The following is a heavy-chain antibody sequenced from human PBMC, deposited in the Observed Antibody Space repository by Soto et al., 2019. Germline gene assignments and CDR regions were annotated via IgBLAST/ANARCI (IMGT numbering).Heavy chain of an antibody. V-gene: IGHV4-39*01. D-gene: IGHD3-10*01. J-gene: IGHJ4*02. Sequence: PSETLSLTCTVSGDSISSSSNYYWGWIRQPPGKGLEWIGSIYFSGRAYYSPSLKSRVTISVDTSKNQFSLTLNSVTAADTAVYYCATFEIYGSGSYSEPYLFDYWGQGPLVTVSS. CDR3: ATFEIYGSGSYSEPYLFDY. CDR2: IYFSGRA. CDR1: GDSISSSSNYY.